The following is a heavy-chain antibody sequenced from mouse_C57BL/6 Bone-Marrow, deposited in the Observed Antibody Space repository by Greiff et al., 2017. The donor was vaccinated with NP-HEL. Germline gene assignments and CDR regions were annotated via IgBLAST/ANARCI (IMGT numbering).Heavy chain of an antibody. Sequence: EVNVVESGGGLVQSGRSLRLSCATSGFTFSDFYMEWVRQAPGKGLEWIAASRNKANDYTTEYSASVKGRFIVSRDTSQSILYLQMNALRAEDTAIYYCARDAPYYYGSSSMDYWGQGTSVTVSS. CDR3: ARDAPYYYGSSSMDY. J-gene: IGHJ4*01. CDR1: GFTFSDFY. D-gene: IGHD1-1*01. CDR2: SRNKANDYTT. V-gene: IGHV7-1*01.